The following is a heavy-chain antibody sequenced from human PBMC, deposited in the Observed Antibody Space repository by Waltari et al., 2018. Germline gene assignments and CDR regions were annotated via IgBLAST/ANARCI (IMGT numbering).Heavy chain of an antibody. CDR1: GGSIRSHY. D-gene: IGHD2-2*01. CDR2: IYYSGST. Sequence: QVQLQESGPGLVKPSETLSLTCTVSGGSIRSHYWSWIRQPPGKGLEWIGYIYYSGSTNYNPSLKSRVTISVDTSKNQFSLKLSSVTAADTAVYYCASVPATAIPYFDYWGQGTLVTVSS. V-gene: IGHV4-59*11. J-gene: IGHJ4*02. CDR3: ASVPATAIPYFDY.